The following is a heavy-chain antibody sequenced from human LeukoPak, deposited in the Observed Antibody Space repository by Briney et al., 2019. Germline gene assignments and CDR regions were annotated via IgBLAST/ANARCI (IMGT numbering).Heavy chain of an antibody. J-gene: IGHJ4*02. Sequence: GASVKVSCKASGYTFTGYYMHWVRQAPGQGLEWMGWINPNSGGTNYAQKFQGRVTMTRDTSISTAYMELSRLRSDDTAVYYCVSSSSWYLGILDYWGQGTLVTVSS. CDR3: VSSSSWYLGILDY. CDR2: INPNSGGT. CDR1: GYTFTGYY. D-gene: IGHD6-13*01. V-gene: IGHV1-2*02.